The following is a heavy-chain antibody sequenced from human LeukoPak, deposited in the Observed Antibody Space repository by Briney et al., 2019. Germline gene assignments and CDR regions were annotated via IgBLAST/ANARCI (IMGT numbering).Heavy chain of an antibody. CDR2: LFYTGNT. D-gene: IGHD5/OR15-5a*01. CDR3: ARENIVSTRDFDY. J-gene: IGHJ4*02. V-gene: IGHV4-39*07. CDR1: GGSISSGNYY. Sequence: PSETLSLTCTVSGGSISSGNYYWTWIRLPPGKGLEWIGSLFYTGNTYYNPSLKSRVTISIDTSKNQFSLKLISVTAADTAVYYCARENIVSTRDFDYWGRGTLVTVSS.